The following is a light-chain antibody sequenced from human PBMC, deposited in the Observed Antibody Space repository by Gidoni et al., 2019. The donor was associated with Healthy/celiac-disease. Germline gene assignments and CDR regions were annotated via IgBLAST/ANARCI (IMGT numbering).Light chain of an antibody. CDR3: QQANSFPLT. V-gene: IGKV1-12*01. CDR1: QAISSW. J-gene: IGKJ4*01. CDR2: AAS. Sequence: IQTTQSPSSVSASVGDRVTNTCRASQAISSWLAWYQQKPGKAPKLLIYAASSLQSTVPSRFSGSRSCTDFTLTISSLQPEDFATSYCQQANSFPLTFGGGTKVEIK.